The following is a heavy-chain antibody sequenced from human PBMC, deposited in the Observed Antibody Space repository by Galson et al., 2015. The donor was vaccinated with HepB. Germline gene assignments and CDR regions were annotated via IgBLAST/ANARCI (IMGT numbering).Heavy chain of an antibody. D-gene: IGHD5-18*01. Sequence: SVKVSCKASGYTFTTYGLSWVRQAPGQGLEWMGWISAYNGDTNYAQNFQGRVTLTTDTSTSTAYMELRSLRSADTAVYYCARDYADTAMVLHFDYWGQGTLVTVSS. CDR2: ISAYNGDT. V-gene: IGHV1-18*01. CDR1: GYTFTTYG. CDR3: ARDYADTAMVLHFDY. J-gene: IGHJ4*02.